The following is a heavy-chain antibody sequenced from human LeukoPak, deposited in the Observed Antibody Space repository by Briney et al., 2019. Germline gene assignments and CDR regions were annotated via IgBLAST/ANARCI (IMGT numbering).Heavy chain of an antibody. V-gene: IGHV3-23*01. CDR1: GFTFRSYA. D-gene: IGHD3-22*01. Sequence: GESLRLSCAASGFTFRSYAMSWVRQAPGKGLEWVSSFGGLGGSTFYAVSVKGRFTISRDNSENTLYLQTNSLRAEVTAVYYCVKRPDRSYYDRTGYYYFDYWGQGTLVAVSS. CDR3: VKRPDRSYYDRTGYYYFDY. CDR2: FGGLGGST. J-gene: IGHJ4*02.